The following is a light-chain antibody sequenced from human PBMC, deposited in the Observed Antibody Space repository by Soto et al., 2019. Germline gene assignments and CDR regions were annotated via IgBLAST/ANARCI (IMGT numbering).Light chain of an antibody. CDR3: SSYTSSSTYV. CDR1: SSDVGGYNY. CDR2: DVS. J-gene: IGLJ1*01. Sequence: LTQPAPVSGSPGQSITISCTGTSSDVGGYNYVSWYQHHPGKAPKLLIYDVSNRPSGVSNRFSGSKSGNTASLTISGLQAEDEADYYCSSYTSSSTYVFGTGTRVTVL. V-gene: IGLV2-14*03.